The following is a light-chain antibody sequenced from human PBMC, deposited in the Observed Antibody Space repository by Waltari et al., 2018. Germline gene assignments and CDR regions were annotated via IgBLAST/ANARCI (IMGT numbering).Light chain of an antibody. V-gene: IGLV6-57*04. CDR2: EDN. Sequence: MLNHPHYVSESPGKAVANPCHRSSGSIAINCVQQYQQRPGSVPTAVMYEDNQRPSGVPVRFSGSIDRSSNSASLTISGLKTEDEADYYCQSYDSTNGVVFGGGTKLTVL. CDR1: SGSIAINC. J-gene: IGLJ2*01. CDR3: QSYDSTNGVV.